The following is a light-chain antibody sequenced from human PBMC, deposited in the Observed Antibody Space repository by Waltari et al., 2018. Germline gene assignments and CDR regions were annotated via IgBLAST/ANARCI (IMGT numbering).Light chain of an antibody. Sequence: HSVLTQPPSVSGAPGQGVTHSCAGSSSNIGATYDFHWYQQLPGTAPKLLIYGHNNRPSGVPDRFSGSKSGTSASLAITGLQAEDEADYYCQSYDNRLSGVIFGGGTRLTVL. V-gene: IGLV1-40*01. J-gene: IGLJ2*01. CDR2: GHN. CDR3: QSYDNRLSGVI. CDR1: SSNIGATYD.